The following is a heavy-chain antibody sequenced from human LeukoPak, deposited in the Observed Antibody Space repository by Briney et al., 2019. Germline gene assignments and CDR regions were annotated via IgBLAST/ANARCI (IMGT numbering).Heavy chain of an antibody. D-gene: IGHD6-13*01. CDR1: GFTFSSYG. J-gene: IGHJ3*02. CDR3: ARASMQQLPLRGGDAFDI. CDR2: INHSGST. V-gene: IGHV4-34*01. Sequence: GSLRLSCAASGFTFSSYGMSWIRQPPGKGLEWIGDINHSGSTKYNPSLKSRVTISVDTSKNQFSLKLSSVTAADTAVYYCARASMQQLPLRGGDAFDIWGQGTMVTVSS.